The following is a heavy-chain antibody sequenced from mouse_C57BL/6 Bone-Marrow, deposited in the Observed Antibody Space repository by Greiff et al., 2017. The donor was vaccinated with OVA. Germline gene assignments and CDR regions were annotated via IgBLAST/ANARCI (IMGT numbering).Heavy chain of an antibody. D-gene: IGHD2-2*01. V-gene: IGHV5-17*01. J-gene: IGHJ4*01. CDR1: GFTFSDYG. CDR3: ARGYGYDRYYAMDY. CDR2: ISSGSSTI. Sequence: DVKLVESGGGLVKPGGSLKLSCAASGFTFSDYGMHWVRQAPEKGLEWVAYISSGSSTIYYADTVKGRFTISRDNAKNTLFLQMTSLRSEDTAMYYGARGYGYDRYYAMDYWGQGTSVTVSS.